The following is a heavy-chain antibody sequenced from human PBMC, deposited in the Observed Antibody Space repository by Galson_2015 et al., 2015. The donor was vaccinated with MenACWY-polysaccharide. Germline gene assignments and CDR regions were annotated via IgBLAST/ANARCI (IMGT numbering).Heavy chain of an antibody. J-gene: IGHJ2*01. Sequence: SLRLSCAASGFTFSIYAMSWVRQAPGKGLEWVSAISGSGDSTYYADSVKGRFTISRDSSKNTLYLQMNSLRAEDTEVYYCARGGRGPYWYFDLWGRGTPVTVSS. CDR2: ISGSGDST. V-gene: IGHV3-23*01. CDR3: ARGGRGPYWYFDL. CDR1: GFTFSIYA.